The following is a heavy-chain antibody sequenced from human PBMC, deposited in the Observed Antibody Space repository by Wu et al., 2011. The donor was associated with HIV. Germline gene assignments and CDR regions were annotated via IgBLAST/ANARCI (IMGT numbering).Heavy chain of an antibody. CDR3: ARDPPGYPYFFDY. V-gene: IGHV1-18*01. CDR1: GYTFTNYD. D-gene: IGHD5-12*01. Sequence: QVRLEQSGPEVRKPGSSVKVSCQASGYTFTNYDISWVRQAPGQGLEWMAWISTYNGNTNYAQNFQGRVTMTTDTSTSTAYMELRSLRSDDTAVYFCARDPPGYPYFFDYWGQGTLVTVSS. J-gene: IGHJ4*02. CDR2: ISTYNGNT.